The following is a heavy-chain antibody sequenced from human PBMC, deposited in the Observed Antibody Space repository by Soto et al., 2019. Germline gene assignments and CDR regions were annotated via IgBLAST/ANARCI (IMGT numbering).Heavy chain of an antibody. CDR3: ARGLPWPY. Sequence: SETLSLTCAVYGGSFSGYYWSWIRQPPGKGLEWIGEINHSGSTNYNPSLKSRVTISVDTSKNQFSLKLSSVTAADTAVYYCARGLPWPYWGQGTLVTVSS. J-gene: IGHJ4*02. CDR1: GGSFSGYY. CDR2: INHSGST. V-gene: IGHV4-34*01.